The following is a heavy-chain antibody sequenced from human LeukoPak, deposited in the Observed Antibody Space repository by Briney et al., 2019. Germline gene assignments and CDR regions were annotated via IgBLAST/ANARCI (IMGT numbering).Heavy chain of an antibody. CDR3: ARQAITARADC. V-gene: IGHV3-21*01. J-gene: IGHJ4*02. CDR2: ISSSSSYI. D-gene: IGHD5-18*01. Sequence: GGSLRLSCAASGFTFSSYAMSWVRQAPGKGLEWVSSISSSSSYIYYADSVKGRFTISRDNAKNSLYPQMNSLRAEDTAVYYCARQAITARADCWGQGTLVTVSS. CDR1: GFTFSSYA.